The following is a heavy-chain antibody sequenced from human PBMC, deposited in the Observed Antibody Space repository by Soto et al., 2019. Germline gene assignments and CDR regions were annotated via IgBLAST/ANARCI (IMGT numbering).Heavy chain of an antibody. CDR2: MNPNSGNT. J-gene: IGHJ5*02. D-gene: IGHD6-13*01. CDR3: ARKGGSRRANWCDP. CDR1: GYTFTSYD. Sequence: ASVKVSCKASGYTFTSYDINWVRQATGQGLEWMGWMNPNSGNTGYAQKFQGRVTMTRNTSISTAYMELSSLRSEDTAVYYGARKGGSRRANWCDPWGQATLVSVSS. V-gene: IGHV1-8*01.